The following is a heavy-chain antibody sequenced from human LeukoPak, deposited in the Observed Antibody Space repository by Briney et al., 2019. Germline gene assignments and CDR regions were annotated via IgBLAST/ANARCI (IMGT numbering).Heavy chain of an antibody. J-gene: IGHJ4*02. Sequence: ASVKVSCKASGYTFTGYYMHWVRQAPGQGLEWMGWINPNSGGTNYAQKFRGRVTMTRDTSISTAYMELSRLRSDDTAVYYCANLNGYSSSWEDYWGQGTLVTVSS. CDR1: GYTFTGYY. CDR2: INPNSGGT. D-gene: IGHD6-13*01. V-gene: IGHV1-2*02. CDR3: ANLNGYSSSWEDY.